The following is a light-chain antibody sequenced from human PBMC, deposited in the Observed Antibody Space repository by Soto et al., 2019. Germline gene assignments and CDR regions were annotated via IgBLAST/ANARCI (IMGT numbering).Light chain of an antibody. V-gene: IGLV2-14*01. CDR1: SSDVGGYNY. CDR3: CSYTSSTTYV. J-gene: IGLJ1*01. CDR2: AVT. Sequence: QSVLTQPASVSGSPGQSITISCTGTSSDVGGYNYVSWYQQHPGKAPKLIIYAVTNRPSGVSIRFSGSKSGNTASLTISELQAEDEADYYCCSYTSSTTYVFGPGTKVTVL.